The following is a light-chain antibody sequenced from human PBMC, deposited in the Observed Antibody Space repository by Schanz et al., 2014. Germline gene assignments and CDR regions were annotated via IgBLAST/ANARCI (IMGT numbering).Light chain of an antibody. CDR2: DNH. Sequence: QSVLTQPPSVSAAPGQKVTISCSGSSSEIGDNYVSWYQHLPGTAPKVLIYDNHYRPSGIPDRFSGSKSGTSATLDITGLQTGDEADYYCGTWDSSLSAVLFGGGTKVTVL. V-gene: IGLV1-51*01. CDR1: SSEIGDNY. J-gene: IGLJ2*01. CDR3: GTWDSSLSAVL.